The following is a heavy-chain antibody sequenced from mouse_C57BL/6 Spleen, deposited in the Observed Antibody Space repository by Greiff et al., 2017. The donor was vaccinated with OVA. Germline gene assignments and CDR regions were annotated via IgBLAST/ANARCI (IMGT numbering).Heavy chain of an antibody. D-gene: IGHD4-1*01. CDR1: GYSITSGYY. CDR3: ARVDWDVDYAMDY. CDR2: ISYDGSN. Sequence: ESGPGLVKPSQSLSLTCSVTGYSITSGYYWNWIRQFPGNKLEWMGYISYDGSNNYNPSLKNRISITRDTSKNQFFLKLNSVTTEDTATYYCARVDWDVDYAMDYWGQGTSVTVSS. V-gene: IGHV3-6*01. J-gene: IGHJ4*01.